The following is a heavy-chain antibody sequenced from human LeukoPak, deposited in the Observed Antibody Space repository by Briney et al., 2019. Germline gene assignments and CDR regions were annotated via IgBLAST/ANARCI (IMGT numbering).Heavy chain of an antibody. Sequence: SETLSLTCTVSGGSISSYYWSWIRQPPGKGLEWIGYIYYSGSTNYNPSLKSRVTISVDTSKNQFSLKLSSVTAADTAVYYCARSDPALGYWGQGTLVTVSS. V-gene: IGHV4-59*01. D-gene: IGHD3-16*01. CDR3: ARSDPALGY. J-gene: IGHJ4*02. CDR1: GGSISSYY. CDR2: IYYSGST.